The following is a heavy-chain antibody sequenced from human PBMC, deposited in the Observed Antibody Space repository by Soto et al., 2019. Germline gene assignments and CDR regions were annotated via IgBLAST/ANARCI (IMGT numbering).Heavy chain of an antibody. V-gene: IGHV1-8*01. J-gene: IGHJ3*02. D-gene: IGHD2-2*01. CDR1: GYTFTSYD. CDR2: MNPNSGNT. Sequence: GASVKVSCKASGYTFTSYDINWVRQATGQGLEWMGRMNPNSGNTGYAQKFQGRVTMTRNTSISTAYMELSSLRSEDTAVYYCARGPVVVVPAVRKQFKGAFDIWGQGTMVTVSS. CDR3: ARGPVVVVPAVRKQFKGAFDI.